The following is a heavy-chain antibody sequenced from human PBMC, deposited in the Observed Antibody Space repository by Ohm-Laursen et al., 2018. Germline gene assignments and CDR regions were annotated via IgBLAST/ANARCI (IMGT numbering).Heavy chain of an antibody. CDR1: GGSISSYY. Sequence: SETLSLTCAVSGGSISSYYWSWIRQPAGKGLEWIGRIYTSGSTNYNPSLKSRVTISVDTSKNQFSLRLSSVTAADTAVYYCARGRWIQDGGSTANDYWGQGTLVTVSS. D-gene: IGHD5-18*01. V-gene: IGHV4-4*07. J-gene: IGHJ4*02. CDR3: ARGRWIQDGGSTANDY. CDR2: IYTSGST.